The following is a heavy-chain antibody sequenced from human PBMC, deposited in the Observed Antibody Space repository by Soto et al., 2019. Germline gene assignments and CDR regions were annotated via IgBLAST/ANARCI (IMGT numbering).Heavy chain of an antibody. CDR3: AIDDYDFWSGYSQYYYYMDV. Sequence: ASVKVSCKASGYTFTSYAMHWVRQAPGQRLEWMGWINAGNGNTKYSQKFQGRVTITRDTSASTAYMELSSLRSEDTAVYYCAIDDYDFWSGYSQYYYYMDVWGKGTTVTVSS. CDR1: GYTFTSYA. CDR2: INAGNGNT. V-gene: IGHV1-3*01. D-gene: IGHD3-3*01. J-gene: IGHJ6*03.